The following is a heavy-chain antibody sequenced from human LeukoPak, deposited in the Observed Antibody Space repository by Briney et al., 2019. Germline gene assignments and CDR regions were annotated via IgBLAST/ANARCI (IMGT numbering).Heavy chain of an antibody. CDR2: INPNSGGT. J-gene: IGHJ6*03. CDR1: GYTFTGYY. D-gene: IGHD3-10*01. V-gene: IGHV1-2*02. Sequence: ASVKVSCKASGYTFTGYYMHWVRQAPGQGLEWMGWINPNSGGTNYAQKFQGRVTMTRDTSISTAYMELSRLRSDDTAVYYCARGGVRGAYYYYMDVWGKGTTVTISS. CDR3: ARGGVRGAYYYYMDV.